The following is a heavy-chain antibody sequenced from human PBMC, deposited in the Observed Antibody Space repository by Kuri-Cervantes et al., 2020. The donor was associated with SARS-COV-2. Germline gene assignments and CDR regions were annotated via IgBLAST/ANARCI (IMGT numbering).Heavy chain of an antibody. D-gene: IGHD6-6*01. CDR3: ARVKLRRLAEGYFDY. J-gene: IGHJ4*02. Sequence: SETLSLTCTVSGGSISSGDYYWSWIRQPPGKGLEWIGYIYYSGSTYYNPSLKSRVTISVDTSKNQFSLKLSSVTAADTAVYYCARVKLRRLAEGYFDYWGQGTLVTVSS. CDR1: GGSISSGDYY. CDR2: IYYSGST. V-gene: IGHV4-30-4*01.